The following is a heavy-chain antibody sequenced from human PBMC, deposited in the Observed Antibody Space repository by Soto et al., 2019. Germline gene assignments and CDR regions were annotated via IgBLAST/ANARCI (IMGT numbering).Heavy chain of an antibody. CDR2: IYYSGST. D-gene: IGHD4-17*01. CDR3: ARIKRVTTVTYYYVMDV. CDR1: GGSISSYS. V-gene: IGHV4-59*01. Sequence: SETLSLTCTVSGGSISSYSWNWIRQPPGKGLEWIAYIYYSGSTNYNPSLKSRVTISVDASKNHLSLKLSSVTAADTAVYYCARIKRVTTVTYYYVMDVWGQGTTVTVSS. J-gene: IGHJ6*02.